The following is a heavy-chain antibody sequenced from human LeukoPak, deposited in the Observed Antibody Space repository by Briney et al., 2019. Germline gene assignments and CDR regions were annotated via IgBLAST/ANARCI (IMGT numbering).Heavy chain of an antibody. V-gene: IGHV3-72*01. CDR1: GFTFSDHY. CDR2: TKNKANSYTT. Sequence: PGGSLRLSCAASGFTFSDHYMDWVRQAPGKGLEWVGRTKNKANSYTTEYAASVKGRFTISRDDSKNSLYLQMNSLKTEDTAVYYCGLGILGPKALNYRGQGTLVTVSS. J-gene: IGHJ4*02. CDR3: GLGILGPKALNY. D-gene: IGHD1-26*01.